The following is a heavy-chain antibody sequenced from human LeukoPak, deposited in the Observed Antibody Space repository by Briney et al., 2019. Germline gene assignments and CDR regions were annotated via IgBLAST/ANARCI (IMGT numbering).Heavy chain of an antibody. CDR2: IYTSGST. J-gene: IGHJ4*02. CDR1: GGSISSYT. D-gene: IGHD6-19*01. Sequence: SETLSLTCTVSGGSISSYTWSWIRQPAGKGLEWIGRIYTSGSTDYNPPLKSRVTVSVDTSKNQFSLKLSSVTAADTAVYYCARETYSSGWYFDYCGQGTLVTVSS. V-gene: IGHV4-4*07. CDR3: ARETYSSGWYFDY.